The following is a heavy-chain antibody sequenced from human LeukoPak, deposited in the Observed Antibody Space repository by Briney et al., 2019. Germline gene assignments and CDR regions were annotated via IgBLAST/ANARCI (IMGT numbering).Heavy chain of an antibody. J-gene: IGHJ5*02. CDR3: ARATGSSSWAT. CDR1: GGSISSATSF. D-gene: IGHD6-13*01. V-gene: IGHV4-61*01. Sequence: SETLSLTCAVSGGSISSATSFWGWIRQPPGKGLEWIGYVYYSGSTNYNPSLKSRVTISVDTSKNQFSLKLRSVTAADTAVYYCARATGSSSWATWGQGTLVTVSS. CDR2: VYYSGST.